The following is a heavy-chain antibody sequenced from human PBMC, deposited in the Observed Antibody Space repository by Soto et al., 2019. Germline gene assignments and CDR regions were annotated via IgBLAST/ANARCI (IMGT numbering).Heavy chain of an antibody. V-gene: IGHV1-46*01. CDR1: GYTFTSYY. J-gene: IGHJ4*02. CDR2: INPSGGST. D-gene: IGHD6-13*01. CDR3: ARDAGGVAAAGTPYYFDY. Sequence: ASVKVSCKASGYTFTSYYMHWVRQAPGQGLEWMGIINPSGGSTSYAQKFQGRVTMTRDTSTSTVYMELSSLRSEDTAVYYCARDAGGVAAAGTPYYFDYWGQGTLVTVSS.